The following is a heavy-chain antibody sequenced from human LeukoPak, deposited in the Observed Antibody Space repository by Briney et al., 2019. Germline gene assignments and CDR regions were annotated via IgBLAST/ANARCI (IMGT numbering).Heavy chain of an antibody. V-gene: IGHV3-9*01. CDR3: ARTSYYYDSSGYYHVYYFDY. J-gene: IGHJ4*02. CDR2: ISWNSGSI. D-gene: IGHD3-22*01. CDR1: GFTFDDYA. Sequence: GGSLRLSCAASGFTFDDYAMHWVRQAPGKGLEWVSGISWNSGSIGYADSVKGRFTISRDNAKNTLYLQMNSLRAEDTAVYYCARTSYYYDSSGYYHVYYFDYWGQGTLVTVSS.